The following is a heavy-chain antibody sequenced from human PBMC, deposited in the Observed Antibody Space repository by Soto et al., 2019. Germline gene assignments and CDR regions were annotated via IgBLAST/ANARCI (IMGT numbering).Heavy chain of an antibody. J-gene: IGHJ4*02. CDR2: IYPGDSDT. V-gene: IGHV5-51*01. CDR3: ARRTPYYYDSSGFAPGFDY. D-gene: IGHD3-22*01. Sequence: GESLKISCKGSGYSFTSYWIGWVRQMPGKGLEWMGIIYPGDSDTRYNPSFQGQVTISADKSISTAYLQWSSLKASDTAMYYFARRTPYYYDSSGFAPGFDYWGQGTLVTVSS. CDR1: GYSFTSYW.